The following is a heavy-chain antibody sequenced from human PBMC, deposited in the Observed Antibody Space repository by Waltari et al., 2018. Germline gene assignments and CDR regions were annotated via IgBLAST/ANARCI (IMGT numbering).Heavy chain of an antibody. CDR3: ARGVVVAPPDY. J-gene: IGHJ4*02. Sequence: QVHLVESGGGVVQPGRSLRLSCAASGFTLSSYGIHWVRQAPGKGLAWWAVIWYDGTNTYYGDSVKGRFTISRDNSKNTVFLQMNSLRVEDTAVYYCARGVVVAPPDYWGQGTLVTVSS. D-gene: IGHD2-15*01. CDR2: IWYDGTNT. CDR1: GFTLSSYG. V-gene: IGHV3-33*01.